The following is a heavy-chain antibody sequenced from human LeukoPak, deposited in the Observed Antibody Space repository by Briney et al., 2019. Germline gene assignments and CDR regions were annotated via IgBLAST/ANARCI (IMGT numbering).Heavy chain of an antibody. J-gene: IGHJ6*02. CDR2: ISGSGGST. D-gene: IGHD3-9*01. V-gene: IGHV3-23*01. CDR1: GFTFSSYA. Sequence: PGGSLRLSCAASGFTFSSYAMSWVRQAPGKGLEWVSAISGSGGSTYYADSVKGRFTISRDNSKNTLYLQMNSLRAEDTAVYYCARDLPHYDILTGYYYYYYGMDVWGQGTTVTVSS. CDR3: ARDLPHYDILTGYYYYYYGMDV.